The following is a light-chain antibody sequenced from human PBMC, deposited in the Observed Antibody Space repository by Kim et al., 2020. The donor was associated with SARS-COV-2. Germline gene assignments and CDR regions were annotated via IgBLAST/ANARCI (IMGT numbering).Light chain of an antibody. V-gene: IGKV3-15*01. J-gene: IGKJ1*01. CDR3: QQYNNSPRT. Sequence: EVVMTQSPATLSVSPGERATLSCRASQSVSSYLAWYQQKPGQAPRLLIYGTSTRATGIPARFSGSGSGTEFTLIISSLQSEDFAVYYCQQYNNSPRTFGQGTKVEIK. CDR2: GTS. CDR1: QSVSSY.